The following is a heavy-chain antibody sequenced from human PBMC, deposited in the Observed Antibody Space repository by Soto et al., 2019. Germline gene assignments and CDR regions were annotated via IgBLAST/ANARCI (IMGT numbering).Heavy chain of an antibody. CDR1: GGTFNSFS. CDR3: TRWGRESANWFDP. CDR2: IIPMSGRP. V-gene: IGHV1-69*06. J-gene: IGHJ5*02. D-gene: IGHD3-16*01. Sequence: QVQLVQSGAEVKTPGSSVKVSCKASGGTFNSFSIDWVRQAPGQGLEWMGGIIPMSGRPNYAQRFQGRVTFSADKSTNTVYMEVNRLTYEDTAVYYCTRWGRESANWFDPWGQGTLVTVSS.